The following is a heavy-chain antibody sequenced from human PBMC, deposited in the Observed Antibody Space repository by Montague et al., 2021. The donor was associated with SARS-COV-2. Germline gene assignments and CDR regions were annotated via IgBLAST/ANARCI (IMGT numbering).Heavy chain of an antibody. V-gene: IGHV4-59*03. CDR3: ARYGSYFEH. Sequence: SETLSLTCTVSGGSIRSYYWSWIRQTPGKGLEWIGYIYYDGSTNYNPYIKSRVTMSVDSSKNQFSLRLSSVTAADTAVYYCARYGSYFEHWGQGTLVTVSS. D-gene: IGHD1-26*01. CDR1: GGSIRSYY. CDR2: IYYDGST. J-gene: IGHJ4*02.